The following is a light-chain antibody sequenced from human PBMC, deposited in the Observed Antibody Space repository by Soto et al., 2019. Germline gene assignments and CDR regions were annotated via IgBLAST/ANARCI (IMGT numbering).Light chain of an antibody. CDR3: QQYDKWPPPT. Sequence: EIMMTQSPATLSVSPGERATLSCRASQSVSNNLAWYQQKPGQAPRLLIYGASTRATGIPARFSGSGSGAEFTLTISSLQSEDFAVYYCQQYDKWPPPTFGGGTKVEI. J-gene: IGKJ4*01. CDR2: GAS. V-gene: IGKV3-15*01. CDR1: QSVSNN.